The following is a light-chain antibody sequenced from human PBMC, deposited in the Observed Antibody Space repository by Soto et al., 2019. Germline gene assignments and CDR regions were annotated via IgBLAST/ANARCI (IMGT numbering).Light chain of an antibody. CDR2: GNS. V-gene: IGLV1-40*01. J-gene: IGLJ2*01. CDR1: SSNIGAGYD. Sequence: QSVLTQPPSVSGAPGQRVTISCTGSSSNIGAGYDVHWYQQLPGTAPKLLIYGNSNRPSGVPDRFSGSKSGTSASLAITGIQAEDEADYYCQSYYSSLSGSTVFGGGTKLTVL. CDR3: QSYYSSLSGSTV.